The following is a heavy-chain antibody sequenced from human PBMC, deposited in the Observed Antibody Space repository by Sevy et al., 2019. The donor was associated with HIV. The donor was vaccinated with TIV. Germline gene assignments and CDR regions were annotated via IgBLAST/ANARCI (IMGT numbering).Heavy chain of an antibody. Sequence: ASVKVSCKASGGTFSSYAISWVRQAPGQGLEWMGGIIPIFGTANYAQKFQGRVTITADESTSTAYMELSSLRSEDTAVYYCARGITVAGYYFDYWGQEPWSPSPQ. CDR3: ARGITVAGYYFDY. V-gene: IGHV1-69*13. CDR2: IIPIFGTA. CDR1: GGTFSSYA. J-gene: IGHJ4*01. D-gene: IGHD6-19*01.